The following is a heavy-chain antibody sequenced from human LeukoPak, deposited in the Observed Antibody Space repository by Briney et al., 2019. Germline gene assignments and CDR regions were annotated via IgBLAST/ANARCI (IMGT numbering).Heavy chain of an antibody. V-gene: IGHV1-69*05. J-gene: IGHJ4*02. D-gene: IGHD2-21*02. CDR2: IIPIFGTA. CDR3: ARATLVVTAYYFDY. CDR1: GGTFSSYA. Sequence: SVKVSCKASGGTFSSYAISWVRQAPGQGLEGVGRIIPIFGTANYAQKYQGRVTITTDESTSTAYMELSSLRSEDTAVYYCARATLVVTAYYFDYWGQGTLVTVSS.